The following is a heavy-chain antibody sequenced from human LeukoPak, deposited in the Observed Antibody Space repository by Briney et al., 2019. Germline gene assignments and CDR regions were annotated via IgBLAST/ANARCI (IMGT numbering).Heavy chain of an antibody. CDR3: ARAGYSGYDFAFDI. J-gene: IGHJ3*02. CDR1: GYTFTGYY. D-gene: IGHD5-12*01. CDR2: INPNSGGT. Sequence: ASVKVSCKASGYTFTGYYMHWVRQAPGQGLEWMGWINPNSGGTNYAQKFQGRVTMTRDTSISTAYMELSSLRSEDTAIYYCARAGYSGYDFAFDIWGQGTMVTVSS. V-gene: IGHV1-2*02.